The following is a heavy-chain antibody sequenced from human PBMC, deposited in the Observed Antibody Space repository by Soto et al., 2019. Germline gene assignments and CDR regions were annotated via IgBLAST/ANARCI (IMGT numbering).Heavy chain of an antibody. Sequence: PSETLSLTCTFSGGSICIGGYYLSWIRQHPGKGLEWIGYIYYSGSTYYNPSLKSRVTISVDTSKNQFSLKLSSVTAADTAVYYCARSQYDYIWGSYRYNPDAFDIWGQGTMVTVSS. J-gene: IGHJ3*02. D-gene: IGHD3-16*02. CDR3: ARSQYDYIWGSYRYNPDAFDI. CDR1: GGSICIGGYY. CDR2: IYYSGST. V-gene: IGHV4-31*03.